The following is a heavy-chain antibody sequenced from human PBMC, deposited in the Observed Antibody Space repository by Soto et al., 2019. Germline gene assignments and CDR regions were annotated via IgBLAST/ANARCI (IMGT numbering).Heavy chain of an antibody. Sequence: WGSLGLSCAASGFTFNSYNMDGFRQAPGKGLKWVSYISSSSSTIYYADSVKGRFTISRDNSKNTLYLQMNSLRAEDTAVYYCAKEAEYCSSTSCSRAYYFDYWGQGTLVTVSS. CDR2: ISSSSSTI. V-gene: IGHV3-48*01. D-gene: IGHD2-2*01. CDR3: AKEAEYCSSTSCSRAYYFDY. J-gene: IGHJ4*02. CDR1: GFTFNSYN.